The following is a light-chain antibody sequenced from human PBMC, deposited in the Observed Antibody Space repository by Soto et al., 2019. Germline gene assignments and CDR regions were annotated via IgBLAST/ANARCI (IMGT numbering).Light chain of an antibody. CDR2: GAS. Sequence: EIVLTQSPGTLSLSPGERATLSCRASQSVSSSYLAWFQQKPGRAPRLLIYGASSRATGIPDRFSGSGSGTDFTLTISRLEPEDFAVYYCQHYDNSPFTFGPGTRVDIK. CDR3: QHYDNSPFT. J-gene: IGKJ3*01. CDR1: QSVSSSY. V-gene: IGKV3-20*01.